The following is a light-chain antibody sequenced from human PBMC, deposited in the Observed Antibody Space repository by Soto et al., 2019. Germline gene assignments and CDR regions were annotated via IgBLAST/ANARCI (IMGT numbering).Light chain of an antibody. V-gene: IGKV1-9*01. CDR3: QQYNNWPRT. CDR2: AAS. CDR1: QGISSY. Sequence: EIQLTQSPSSLYASVGDGVTISCRASQGISSYLAWYQQKPGKAPKLLIHAASTLQRGVPSRFGVSGSGTDLTLTISSLQSEDFAVYYCQQYNNWPRTFGQGTKVDI. J-gene: IGKJ1*01.